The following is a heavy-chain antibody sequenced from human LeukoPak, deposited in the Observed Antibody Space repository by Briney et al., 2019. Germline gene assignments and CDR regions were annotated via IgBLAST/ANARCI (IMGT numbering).Heavy chain of an antibody. J-gene: IGHJ4*02. CDR2: INPNSGGT. V-gene: IGHV1-2*02. CDR3: ARDPRGDGYNEI. Sequence: ASVKVSCKASGYTFTGYYMHWVRQAPGQGLEWMGWINPNSGGTNYAQKFQGRVTMTRDTSISTAYMELRSLRSDDTAVYYCARDPRGDGYNEIWGQGTLVTVSS. D-gene: IGHD5-24*01. CDR1: GYTFTGYY.